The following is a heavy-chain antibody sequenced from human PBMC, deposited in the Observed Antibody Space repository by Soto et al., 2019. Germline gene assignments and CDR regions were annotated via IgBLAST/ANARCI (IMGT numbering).Heavy chain of an antibody. J-gene: IGHJ5*02. CDR2: IYKGGSI. CDR3: ARAYYDRSGYAVDP. V-gene: IGHV4-4*09. Sequence: QVHLQESGPGLVKPSETLSLTCRVSGGSISNDYWTWIRQPPGKGLEWIGYIYKGGSINYNPSLKRRVTISVDTSNHPFSLKLSSVTAADTAVYYCARAYYDRSGYAVDPWGQGTLVTVSS. CDR1: GGSISNDY. D-gene: IGHD3-22*01.